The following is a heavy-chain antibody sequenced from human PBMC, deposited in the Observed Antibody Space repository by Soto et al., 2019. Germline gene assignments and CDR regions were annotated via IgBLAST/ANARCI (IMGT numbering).Heavy chain of an antibody. CDR3: ARGRTIAAAGTWWFYP. CDR1: GGSISSGGYY. J-gene: IGHJ5*02. D-gene: IGHD6-13*01. CDR2: IYYSGST. V-gene: IGHV4-31*01. Sequence: QVQLQESGPGLVKPSQTLSLTCTVSGGSISSGGYYWSWIRQHPGKGLEWIGYIYYSGSTYYNPSLKRTVTISVETSKNQFSMQLSSVTAADTAVYYCARGRTIAAAGTWWFYPWGQGTLVTVSS.